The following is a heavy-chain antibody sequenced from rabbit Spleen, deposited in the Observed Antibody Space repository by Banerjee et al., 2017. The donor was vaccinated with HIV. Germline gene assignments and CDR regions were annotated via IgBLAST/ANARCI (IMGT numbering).Heavy chain of an antibody. D-gene: IGHD2-1*01. CDR2: VDVTKDGST. V-gene: IGHV1S40*01. CDR1: GLDFSSNYW. Sequence: QSLEESGGGLVKPGASLTLTCKASGLDFSSNYWICWVRQAPGKGLEWIACVDVTKDGSTYYASWAKGRFTIYRTSSTTVALQVTSLTAADTATYFCARGIDYGTHLDLWGPGTLVTVS. CDR3: ARGIDYGTHLDL. J-gene: IGHJ6*01.